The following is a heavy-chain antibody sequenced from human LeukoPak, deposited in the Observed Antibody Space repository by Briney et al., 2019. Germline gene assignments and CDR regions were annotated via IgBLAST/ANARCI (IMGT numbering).Heavy chain of an antibody. Sequence: GGSLRLSCAASGFTFSSYAMSWVRQAPGKGLEWVSTISGSGGSTYYADSVKGRFTISRDNSKNTLYLQMNSLRAEDTAIYYCAKHQSDYWEFDYWGQGTLVTVSP. CDR1: GFTFSSYA. V-gene: IGHV3-23*01. D-gene: IGHD5-12*01. CDR3: AKHQSDYWEFDY. CDR2: ISGSGGST. J-gene: IGHJ4*02.